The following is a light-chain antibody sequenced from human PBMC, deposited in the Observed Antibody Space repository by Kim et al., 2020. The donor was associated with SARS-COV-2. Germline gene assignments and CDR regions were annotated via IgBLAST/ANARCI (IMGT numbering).Light chain of an antibody. CDR1: SLRSYY. V-gene: IGLV3-19*01. Sequence: SSELTQDPAVSVALGQTVRITCQGDSLRSYYATWYQQKPRQAPVLVIYGRNNRPSGIPDRFSGSTSGNTASLTITGAQAEDEADYYCHSRDSGGNLPFGG. J-gene: IGLJ2*01. CDR3: HSRDSGGNLP. CDR2: GRN.